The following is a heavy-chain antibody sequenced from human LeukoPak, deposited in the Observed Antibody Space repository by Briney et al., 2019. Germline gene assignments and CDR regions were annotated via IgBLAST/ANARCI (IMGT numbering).Heavy chain of an antibody. J-gene: IGHJ3*02. CDR2: IYSGGST. D-gene: IGHD6-13*01. Sequence: PGGSLRLSCAASGFTFSSYAMNWVRQAPGKGLEWVSVIYSGGSTYYADSVKGRFTISRDNSKNTLYLQMNSLRAEDTAVYYCARDKRGFIAAAGTMHAFDIWGQGTMVTVSS. CDR3: ARDKRGFIAAAGTMHAFDI. CDR1: GFTFSSYA. V-gene: IGHV3-66*01.